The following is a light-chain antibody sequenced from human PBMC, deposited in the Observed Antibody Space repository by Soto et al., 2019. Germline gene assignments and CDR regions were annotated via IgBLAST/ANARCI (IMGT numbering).Light chain of an antibody. CDR1: SSDVGGYDY. V-gene: IGLV2-14*01. CDR3: SSYTSSGTGL. Sequence: QSALTQPASVSGSPGQSITISCTGTSSDVGGYDYVSWYQQHPGKAPKLIIFDVNNRPSGVSNRFSGSKSGNTASLTISGHQTEDEADYYCSSYTSSGTGLLGGGTKLTVL. J-gene: IGLJ2*01. CDR2: DVN.